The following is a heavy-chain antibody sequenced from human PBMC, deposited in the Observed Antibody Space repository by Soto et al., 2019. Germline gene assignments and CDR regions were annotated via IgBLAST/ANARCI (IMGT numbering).Heavy chain of an antibody. CDR3: ARADPDASVVY. CDR2: ISYSGST. V-gene: IGHV4-59*01. J-gene: IGHJ4*02. D-gene: IGHD2-15*01. Sequence: SETLSLTCTVSVGSMSSYYWTWLRQSPGRGLEWIGYISYSGSTYYNPSLKSRVTISADTSKNQFSLRMNSMIAADTAVYYCARADPDASVVYWGQGTLVTVFS. CDR1: VGSMSSYY.